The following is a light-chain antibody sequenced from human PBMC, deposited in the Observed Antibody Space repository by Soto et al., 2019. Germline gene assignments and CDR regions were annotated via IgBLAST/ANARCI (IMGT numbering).Light chain of an antibody. CDR1: QTVNTW. CDR3: QQYNSDSPEGLT. V-gene: IGKV1-5*01. Sequence: DIQLTQSPSTLSASVGERVTITCRASQTVNTWLAWYQHKPGKAPKLLIYDASVLETAFPSRFSGFSAGTEFTLTIRTLQPDDFATYFCQQYNSDSPEGLTFGGGTKVEI. CDR2: DAS. J-gene: IGKJ4*01.